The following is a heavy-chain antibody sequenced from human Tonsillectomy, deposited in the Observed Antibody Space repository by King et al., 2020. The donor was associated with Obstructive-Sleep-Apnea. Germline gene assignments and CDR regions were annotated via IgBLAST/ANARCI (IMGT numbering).Heavy chain of an antibody. CDR1: GFTFSIDA. D-gene: IGHD3-10*01. J-gene: IGHJ5*02. CDR3: AKDIFGSGENWFDP. Sequence: EVQLVESGGGLVQPGGSLRLSCAASGFTFSIDAMIWVRQAPGKGLDWCSAISGSGGSTYYAGSVNGRFTISRDNSKNTLYLQMNSLRAEDTAVYYCAKDIFGSGENWFDPWGQGTLVTVSS. CDR2: ISGSGGST. V-gene: IGHV3-23*04.